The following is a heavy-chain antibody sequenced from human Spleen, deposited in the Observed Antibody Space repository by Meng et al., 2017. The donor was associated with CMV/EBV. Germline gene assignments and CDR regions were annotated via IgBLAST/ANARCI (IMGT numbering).Heavy chain of an antibody. D-gene: IGHD2-2*01. J-gene: IGHJ5*02. V-gene: IGHV1-69*10. CDR2: IIPVLGQA. CDR1: GGTLRSYK. CDR3: ARGLPGRLVVVPPVYFDP. Sequence: SAKVSCKASGGTLRSYKISWVRQAPGQGLEWIGGIIPVLGQANYAQNFQGRVTITAEKSTNMVYLELSSLTSDDTAVYYCARGLPGRLVVVPPVYFDPWGQGTLVTVSS.